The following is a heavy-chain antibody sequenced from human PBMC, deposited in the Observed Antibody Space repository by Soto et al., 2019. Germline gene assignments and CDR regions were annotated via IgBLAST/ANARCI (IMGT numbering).Heavy chain of an antibody. D-gene: IGHD3-3*01. Sequence: PGGSLRLSCAASGFTFSSYGMHSVRQAPGKGLEWVAVISYDGSNKYYADSVKGRFTISRDNSKNTLYLQMNSLRAEDTAVYYCARVLLEWLLYGGFDYWGQGTLVTVSS. CDR3: ARVLLEWLLYGGFDY. CDR1: GFTFSSYG. CDR2: ISYDGSNK. J-gene: IGHJ4*02. V-gene: IGHV3-30*03.